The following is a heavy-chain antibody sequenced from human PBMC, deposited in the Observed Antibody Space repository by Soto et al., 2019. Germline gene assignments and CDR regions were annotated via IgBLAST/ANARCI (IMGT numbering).Heavy chain of an antibody. CDR2: INHSGST. Sequence: TSETLSLTCAVYGGSLSGYYWSWIRQPPGKGLEWIGEINHSGSTNYNPSLKSRVTISVDTSKNQFSLKLSSVTAADTAVYYCARGLSSSSGWYGYFDYWGQGTLVTVSS. D-gene: IGHD6-19*01. CDR3: ARGLSSSSGWYGYFDY. CDR1: GGSLSGYY. V-gene: IGHV4-34*01. J-gene: IGHJ4*02.